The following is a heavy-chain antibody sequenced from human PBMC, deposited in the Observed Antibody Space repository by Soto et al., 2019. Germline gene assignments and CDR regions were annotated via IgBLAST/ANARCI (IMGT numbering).Heavy chain of an antibody. J-gene: IGHJ6*02. D-gene: IGHD6-13*01. CDR1: GGSISSSSYY. Sequence: SQTLSLTCTVSGGSISSSSYYWGWIRQPPGKGLEWIGSIYYSGSTYYNPSLKSRVTISVDTSKNQFSLKLSSVTAADTAVYYCATREGYSSSWYQAYYYYGMDVWGQGTTVTVS. V-gene: IGHV4-39*01. CDR2: IYYSGST. CDR3: ATREGYSSSWYQAYYYYGMDV.